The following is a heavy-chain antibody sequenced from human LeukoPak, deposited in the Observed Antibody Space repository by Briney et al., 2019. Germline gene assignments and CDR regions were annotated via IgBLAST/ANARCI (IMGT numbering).Heavy chain of an antibody. CDR1: GYTFNSYG. D-gene: IGHD6-25*01. CDR2: ISTYNGDT. J-gene: IGHJ4*02. Sequence: ASVKVSCKASGYTFNSYGISWVRQAPRQGLEWMGWISTYNGDTNYVQNLQGRVTMTTDTSTSTAYMELMSLRSDDTAVYYCLRDAQRPRLTPDYWGQGTLVTVSS. V-gene: IGHV1-18*01. CDR3: LRDAQRPRLTPDY.